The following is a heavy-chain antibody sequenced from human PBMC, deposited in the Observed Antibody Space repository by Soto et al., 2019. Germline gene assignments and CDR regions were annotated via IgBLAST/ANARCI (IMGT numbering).Heavy chain of an antibody. J-gene: IGHJ3*02. D-gene: IGHD1-7*01. CDR2: VYYTGRT. CDR1: GASIRSSY. Sequence: QVQLQESDPGLVKPWETLSLTCTVSGASIRSSYWSWIRQSPGKGLEWIAYVYYTGRTNSNPSLSRRVTVSVDASKNQLSLKLTSATAADTAVYYCARAFFETGTGHSNPFDIWCQGTRVTVSS. CDR3: ARAFFETGTGHSNPFDI. V-gene: IGHV4-59*01.